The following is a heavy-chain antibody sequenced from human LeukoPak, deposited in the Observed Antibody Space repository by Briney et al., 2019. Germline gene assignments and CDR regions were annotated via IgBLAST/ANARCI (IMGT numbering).Heavy chain of an antibody. CDR3: ARGRFDPLTGYEYYHDY. Sequence: SETLSLTCTVSGGSISSGDNYWSWIRQPPGRGLEWIGSIYYSGSTYYNPSLKSRVTISVDTSKNQFSLKLSSVTAADTAVYYCARGRFDPLTGYEYYHDYWGQGTLVTVSS. D-gene: IGHD3-9*01. CDR2: IYYSGST. V-gene: IGHV4-30-4*01. CDR1: GGSISSGDNY. J-gene: IGHJ4*02.